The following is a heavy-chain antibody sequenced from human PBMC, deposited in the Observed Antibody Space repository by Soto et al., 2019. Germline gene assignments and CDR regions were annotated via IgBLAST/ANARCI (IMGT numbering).Heavy chain of an antibody. CDR1: GGTFSPYT. CDR3: TRDWEITVSTWSFGGF. J-gene: IGHJ4*02. CDR2: IIPFHGVT. Sequence: QVQLVQSGAEVKKPGSSVKVSCKASGGTFSPYTINWVRQAPGQGLEWMGRIIPFHGVTNYAQKFQARVIITADKSTSPAYMELSGLRFEDTAMYYCTRDWEITVSTWSFGGFWGRGTLVTVSS. V-gene: IGHV1-69*02. D-gene: IGHD3-10*01.